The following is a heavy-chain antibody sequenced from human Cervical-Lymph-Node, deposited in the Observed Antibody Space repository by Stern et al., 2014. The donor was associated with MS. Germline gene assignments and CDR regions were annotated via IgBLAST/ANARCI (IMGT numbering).Heavy chain of an antibody. J-gene: IGHJ5*02. CDR3: ARDTWYGGCFDP. CDR1: GMTVSFSW. CDR2: IKEDGTEK. Sequence: EDQLVESGGGLVQPGGSLRLSCAASGMTVSFSWMSWVRQAPGQGLEWVANIKEDGTEKFYVDSVKGRFTISRDNSKNILYLQMNNLRAEDTAVYYCARDTWYGGCFDPWGQGTLVTVSS. V-gene: IGHV3-7*01. D-gene: IGHD6-13*01.